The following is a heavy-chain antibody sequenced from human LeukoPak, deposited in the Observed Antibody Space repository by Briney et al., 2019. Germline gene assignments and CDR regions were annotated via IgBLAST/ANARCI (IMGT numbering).Heavy chain of an antibody. D-gene: IGHD2-15*01. CDR2: ISGSGGST. J-gene: IGHJ4*02. V-gene: IGHV3-23*01. CDR3: AKGAASLVVVAAARYFDY. Sequence: GGSLRLSCAASGFTFSSYAMSWVRQAPGKGLEWVSAISGSGGSTYYADSVKGRFTISRDNSKNTLYLQMNSLRAEDTAVYYCAKGAASLVVVAAARYFDYWGQGTLVTVSS. CDR1: GFTFSSYA.